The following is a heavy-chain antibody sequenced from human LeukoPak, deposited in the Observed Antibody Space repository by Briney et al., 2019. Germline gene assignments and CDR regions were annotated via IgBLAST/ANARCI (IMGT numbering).Heavy chain of an antibody. Sequence: PGGSLRLPCAASGFTFSSYGMSWVRQAPGKGLEGVSTVTDSGGSTYYADSVKGRFTISRDNSKNTLYLQMNSLRADDTAVYYCAKYYGSGIVDYFDYWGQGPLVTVSS. J-gene: IGHJ4*02. D-gene: IGHD1-26*01. CDR1: GFTFSSYG. CDR2: VTDSGGST. V-gene: IGHV3-23*01. CDR3: AKYYGSGIVDYFDY.